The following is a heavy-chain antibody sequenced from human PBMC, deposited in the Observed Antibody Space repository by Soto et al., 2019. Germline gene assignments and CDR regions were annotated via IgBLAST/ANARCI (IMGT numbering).Heavy chain of an antibody. CDR3: AKDLFWPDY. D-gene: IGHD2-21*01. Sequence: PGGSLRLSCAASGFTFGPFWMHWVRQAPGKGLVWVGHIRSKANSYATAYAASVKGRFTISRDDSKNTAYLQMNSLRAEDTAVYYCAKDLFWPDYWGQGTLVTVSS. J-gene: IGHJ4*02. CDR1: GFTFGPFW. CDR2: IRSKANSYAT. V-gene: IGHV3-73*01.